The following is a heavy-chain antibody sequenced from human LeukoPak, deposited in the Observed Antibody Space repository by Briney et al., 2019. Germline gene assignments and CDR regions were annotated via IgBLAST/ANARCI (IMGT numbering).Heavy chain of an antibody. V-gene: IGHV4-61*05. J-gene: IGHJ3*02. CDR3: ARPKAGYSSTDAFDI. CDR2: IYYSGRT. Sequence: KASETLSLTCTVSGGSISSSSYYWGWIRQPPGKGLEWIGYIYYSGRTNYNPSLKSRVTISVDTSKNQFSLKLSSVTAADTAVYYCARPKAGYSSTDAFDIWGQGTMVTVSS. CDR1: GGSISSSSYY. D-gene: IGHD6-19*01.